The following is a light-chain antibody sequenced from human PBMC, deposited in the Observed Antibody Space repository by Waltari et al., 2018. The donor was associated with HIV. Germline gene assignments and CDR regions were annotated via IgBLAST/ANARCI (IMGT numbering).Light chain of an antibody. CDR3: CSYASSGTLVV. CDR2: EVT. V-gene: IGLV2-23*02. J-gene: IGLJ2*01. Sequence: QSALTQPASVSGSPGQSISISCTEASSDIGNSNLVSWYQHHTGRAPKLLIFEVTKRPSGVSNRFSGSKSGNTASLTISDLQAEDEADYYCCSYASSGTLVVFGGGT. CDR1: SSDIGNSNL.